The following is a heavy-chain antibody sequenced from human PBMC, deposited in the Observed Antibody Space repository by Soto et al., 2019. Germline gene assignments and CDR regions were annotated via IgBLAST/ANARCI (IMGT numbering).Heavy chain of an antibody. CDR2: IYYSGST. CDR3: ASHDDILTGYAYFDY. V-gene: IGHV4-59*08. D-gene: IGHD3-9*01. Sequence: PSETLSLTCTVSGGSISSYYWSWIRQPPGKGLEWIGYIYYSGSTNYNPSLKSRVTISVDTSKNQFSLKLSSVTAADTAAYYCASHDDILTGYAYFDYWGQGSLVTVSS. CDR1: GGSISSYY. J-gene: IGHJ4*02.